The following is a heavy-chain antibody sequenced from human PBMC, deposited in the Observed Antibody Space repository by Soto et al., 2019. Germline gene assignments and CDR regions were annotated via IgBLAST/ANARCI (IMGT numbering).Heavy chain of an antibody. V-gene: IGHV4-61*01. CDR2: VYYSGTT. CDR3: ARTTAVPNTLRSRYFFDY. Sequence: PSETLSLTCSVSGGSVSNKTYYWIRIRHPPGKRLEWIVYVYYSGTTNYNPSLKSPVTISVDLSKNQFSLRLSSVTTADTALYYCARTTAVPNTLRSRYFFDYWGQGTPVSVSS. J-gene: IGHJ4*02. D-gene: IGHD4-17*01. CDR1: GGSVSNKTYY.